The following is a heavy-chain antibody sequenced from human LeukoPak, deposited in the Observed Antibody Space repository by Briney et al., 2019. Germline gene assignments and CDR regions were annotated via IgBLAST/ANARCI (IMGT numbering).Heavy chain of an antibody. V-gene: IGHV3-53*01. J-gene: IGHJ4*02. CDR1: GFTFSSYA. Sequence: GALRLSCAASGFTFSSYAMSWVRQAPGKGLEWVSVIYSGGSTYYADSVKGRFTISRDNSKNTLYLQMNSLRAEDTAVYYCASQQLRWGQGTLDTVSS. CDR2: IYSGGST. CDR3: ASQQLR. D-gene: IGHD2-2*01.